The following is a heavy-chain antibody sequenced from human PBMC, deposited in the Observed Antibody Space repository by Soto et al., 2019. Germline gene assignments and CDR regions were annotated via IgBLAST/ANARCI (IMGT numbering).Heavy chain of an antibody. Sequence: SETLSLTCTVSGGSISSGDYYWSWIRQPPGKGLEWIGYIYYSGSTYYNPSLKSRVTISVDTSKNQFSLKLSSVTAADTAVYYCARVYCTNGVCDYYYYGMDVWGQGTTVT. CDR2: IYYSGST. D-gene: IGHD2-8*01. CDR1: GGSISSGDYY. CDR3: ARVYCTNGVCDYYYYGMDV. V-gene: IGHV4-30-4*01. J-gene: IGHJ6*02.